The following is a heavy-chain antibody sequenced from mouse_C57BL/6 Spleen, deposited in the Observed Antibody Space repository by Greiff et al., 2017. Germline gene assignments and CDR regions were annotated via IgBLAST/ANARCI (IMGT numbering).Heavy chain of an antibody. CDR1: GYAFSSSW. CDR3: AGDYDGGYFDY. D-gene: IGHD2-4*01. CDR2: IYPGDGDT. J-gene: IGHJ2*01. Sequence: VQLQQSGPELVKPGASVKISCKASGYAFSSSWMNWVKQRPGQGLEWIGRIYPGDGDTNYNGKFKGKATLTADKSSSTAYMQLSSLTSEDSAVYFGAGDYDGGYFDYWGQGTTLTVSS. V-gene: IGHV1-82*01.